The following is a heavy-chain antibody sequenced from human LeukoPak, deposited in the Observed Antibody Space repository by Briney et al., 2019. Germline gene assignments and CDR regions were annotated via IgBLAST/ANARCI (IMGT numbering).Heavy chain of an antibody. V-gene: IGHV3-21*01. Sequence: GGSLRLSCAASGFTFSSYSMNWVRQAPGKGLEWVSSISSSSSYIYYADSVKGRFTISRDNAKNSLYLQMNSLRAEDTAVYYCARDIGDFWFDPWGQGTLVTVSS. J-gene: IGHJ5*02. CDR1: GFTFSSYS. CDR3: ARDIGDFWFDP. CDR2: ISSSSSYI. D-gene: IGHD3-16*02.